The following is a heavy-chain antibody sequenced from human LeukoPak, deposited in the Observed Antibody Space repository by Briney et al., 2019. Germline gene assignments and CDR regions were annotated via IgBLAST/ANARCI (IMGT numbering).Heavy chain of an antibody. V-gene: IGHV4-34*01. J-gene: IGHJ4*02. CDR2: INHSGST. Sequence: SETLSLTCAVYGGSSSGFYWSWIRQPPGKGLEWIGEINHSGSTNYNPSFKSRVTISVDTSKNQFSLKLSSVTAADTAVYYCARAFALLPDYWGQGTLVTVSS. CDR3: ARAFALLPDY. D-gene: IGHD3-22*01. CDR1: GGSSSGFY.